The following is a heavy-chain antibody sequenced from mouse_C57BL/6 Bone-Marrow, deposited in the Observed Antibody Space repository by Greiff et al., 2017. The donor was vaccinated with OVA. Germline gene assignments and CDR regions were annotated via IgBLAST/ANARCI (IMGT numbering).Heavy chain of an antibody. D-gene: IGHD2-5*01. CDR2: IYPRSGNT. Sequence: QVQLKQSGAELARPGASVKLSCKASGYTFTSYGISWVKQRTGQGLEWIGEIYPRSGNTYYNEKFKGKATLTADKSSSTAYMELRSLTSEDSAVYFCAREGAYYSNYAWFAYWGQGTLVTVSA. J-gene: IGHJ3*01. CDR3: AREGAYYSNYAWFAY. CDR1: GYTFTSYG. V-gene: IGHV1-81*01.